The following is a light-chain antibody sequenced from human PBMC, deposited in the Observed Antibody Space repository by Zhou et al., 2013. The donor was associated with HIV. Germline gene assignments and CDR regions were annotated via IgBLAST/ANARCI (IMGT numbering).Light chain of an antibody. V-gene: IGLV1-40*01. CDR3: QSYDSSLSGSVV. J-gene: IGLJ2*01. Sequence: QSVLTQPPSVSGAPGQRVTISCTGSSSNIGAGYDVHWYQQLPGTAPKLLIYGNSNRPSGVPDRFSGSKSGTSASLAITGLQAEDEADYDCQSYDSSLSGSVVFGGGTKLDRP. CDR2: GNS. CDR1: SSNIGAGYD.